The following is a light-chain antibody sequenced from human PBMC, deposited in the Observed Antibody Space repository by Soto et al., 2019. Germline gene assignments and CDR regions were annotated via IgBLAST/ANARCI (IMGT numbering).Light chain of an antibody. CDR3: SSYTNINTRACV. V-gene: IGLV1-51*01. CDR2: DNS. J-gene: IGLJ1*01. CDR1: SSNIGNNY. Sequence: QSVLTQPPSVSAAPGQKVTISCSGSSSNIGNNYVSWYQQVPGTAPKLLIYDNSKRPSGIPDRFSGSKSGTSATLGITGPQTGDEAEYYCSSYTNINTRACVFGTGTKLTVL.